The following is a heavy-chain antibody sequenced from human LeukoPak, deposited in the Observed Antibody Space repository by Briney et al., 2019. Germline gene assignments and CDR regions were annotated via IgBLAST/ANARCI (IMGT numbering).Heavy chain of an antibody. V-gene: IGHV1-2*02. D-gene: IGHD3-9*01. CDR2: LQSNEGDK. J-gene: IGHJ5*01. Sequence: ASVKEFCKGSGYTFTYSGCCLYWLRQAPGQGLEWVGWLQSNEGDKGYAQKFQGRVAITTDTSINPPYLELTRLRADDTAIYYCARERPAQVVDTYSWG. CDR1: GYTFTYSGCC. CDR3: ARERPAQVVDTYS.